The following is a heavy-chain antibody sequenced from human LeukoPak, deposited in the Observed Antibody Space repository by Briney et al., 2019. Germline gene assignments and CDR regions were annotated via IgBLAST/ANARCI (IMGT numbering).Heavy chain of an antibody. Sequence: SETLSLTCAVYGGSFSGYYWSWIRQPPGRGLEWIGEINHSGSTNYSPSLKSRVTISVDTSKNQFSLKLSSVTAADTAVYYCARWAGMVYAIVRYYYYGMDVWGQGTTVTVSS. D-gene: IGHD2-8*01. CDR2: INHSGST. CDR3: ARWAGMVYAIVRYYYYGMDV. J-gene: IGHJ6*02. V-gene: IGHV4-34*01. CDR1: GGSFSGYY.